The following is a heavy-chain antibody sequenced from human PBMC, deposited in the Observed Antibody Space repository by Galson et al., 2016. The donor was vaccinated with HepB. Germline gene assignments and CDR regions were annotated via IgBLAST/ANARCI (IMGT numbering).Heavy chain of an antibody. D-gene: IGHD3-10*01. J-gene: IGHJ4*02. CDR2: IKQDGSER. V-gene: IGHV3-7*03. CDR3: ARDKRLWLL. Sequence: SLRLSCAGSGFTLIDCWMSWVRQAPGKGLEWVANIKQDGSERYYVDSVRGRFTTSRDNAKNSLYLEMNSLRAEDTAVYYCARDKRLWLLWGQGTLVTVSS. CDR1: GFTLIDCW.